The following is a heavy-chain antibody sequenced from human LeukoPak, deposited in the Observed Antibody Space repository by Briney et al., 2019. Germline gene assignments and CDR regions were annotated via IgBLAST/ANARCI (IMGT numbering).Heavy chain of an antibody. J-gene: IGHJ4*02. V-gene: IGHV3-73*01. Sequence: GGSLRLSCAASGFTFSGSAMHWVRQASGKGLEWVGRIRSKANNYATAYAASVKGRFTIPRDDSKNTAYLQMSSLKTEDTAVYYCSSGGFCSSTSCYGENWGQGTLVTVSS. CDR3: SSGGFCSSTSCYGEN. CDR2: IRSKANNYAT. D-gene: IGHD2-2*01. CDR1: GFTFSGSA.